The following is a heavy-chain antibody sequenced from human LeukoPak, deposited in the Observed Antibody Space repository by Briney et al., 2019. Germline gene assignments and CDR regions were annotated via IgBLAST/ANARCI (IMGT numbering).Heavy chain of an antibody. CDR3: VRGSGGNGYGYWGDN. CDR1: GFTFSSYA. V-gene: IGHV3-72*01. CDR2: IKNKANDYNT. D-gene: IGHD5-12*01. Sequence: GGSLRLSCAASGFTFSSYAMSWVRQAPGKGLEWVGRIKNKANDYNTQYAASVKGRFTISRDDSKNSLYLQMNSLRAEDSAVYYCVRGSGGNGYGYWGDNWGQGTLVAVSS. J-gene: IGHJ4*02.